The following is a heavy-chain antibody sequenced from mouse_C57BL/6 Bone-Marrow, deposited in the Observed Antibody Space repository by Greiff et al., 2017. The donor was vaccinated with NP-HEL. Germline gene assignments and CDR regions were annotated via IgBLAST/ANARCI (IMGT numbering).Heavy chain of an antibody. V-gene: IGHV3-8*01. CDR3: AWYYGSSYWYFDV. J-gene: IGHJ1*03. CDR2: ISYSGST. CDR1: GYSITSDY. Sequence: EVQVVESGPGLAKPSQTLSLTCSVTGYSITSDYWNWIRKFPGNKLEYMGYISYSGSTYYNPSLKSRISITRDTSKNQYYLQLNSGTTEDTATYYCAWYYGSSYWYFDVWGTGTTVTVSS. D-gene: IGHD1-1*01.